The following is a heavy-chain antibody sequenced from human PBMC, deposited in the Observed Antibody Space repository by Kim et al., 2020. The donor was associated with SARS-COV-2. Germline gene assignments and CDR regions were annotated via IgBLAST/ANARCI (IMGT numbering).Heavy chain of an antibody. D-gene: IGHD3-10*01. Sequence: ASVKVSCKASGYTFTSYGISWVRQAPGQGLEWMGWISAYNGNTNYAQKLQGRVTMTTDTSTSTAYMELRSLRSDDPAVYYCATDRNSRNVWFGELLLPYYYYGMDVWGQGTTVTVSS. CDR2: ISAYNGNT. CDR3: ATDRNSRNVWFGELLLPYYYYGMDV. CDR1: GYTFTSYG. J-gene: IGHJ6*02. V-gene: IGHV1-18*01.